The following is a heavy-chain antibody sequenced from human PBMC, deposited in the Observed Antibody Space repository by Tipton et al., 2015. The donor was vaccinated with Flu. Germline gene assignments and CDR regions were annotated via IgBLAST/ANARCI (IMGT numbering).Heavy chain of an antibody. J-gene: IGHJ4*02. CDR1: GYTFTGYY. V-gene: IGHV1-2*02. CDR2: INPNSGGT. D-gene: IGHD2-2*01. CDR3: ASTQGYCSSTSCPSPFDY. Sequence: QLVQSGAEVKKPGASVKVSCKASGYTFTGYYMHWVRQAPGQGLEWMGWINPNSGGTNYAQKFQGRVTMTRDTSISTAYMELSRLRSDDTAVYYRASTQGYCSSTSCPSPFDYWGQGTLVTVSS.